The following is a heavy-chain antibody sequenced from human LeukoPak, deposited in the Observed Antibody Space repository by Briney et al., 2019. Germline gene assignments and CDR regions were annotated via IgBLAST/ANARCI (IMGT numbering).Heavy chain of an antibody. Sequence: GGSLRLSCAASGFTFKSFAMAWVRQAPGKGLEWVSAISGSGESTHYADSVKGRFTIVRDNSKNTLYLQMNGLGGEGTAVYYCARGPSLVQYYFDYWGQGTLVTVSS. J-gene: IGHJ4*02. CDR2: ISGSGEST. CDR3: ARGPSLVQYYFDY. V-gene: IGHV3-23*01. CDR1: GFTFKSFA. D-gene: IGHD1-1*01.